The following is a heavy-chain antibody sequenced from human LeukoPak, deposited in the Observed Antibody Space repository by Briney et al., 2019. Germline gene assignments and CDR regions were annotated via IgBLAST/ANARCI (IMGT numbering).Heavy chain of an antibody. J-gene: IGHJ6*04. Sequence: GGSLRLSCAASGFTFSSYEMSWVRQAPGKGLEWVSYISSSGSTIYYADSVKGRFTISRDNAKNSLYPQMNSLRAEDTAVYYCARDSKLDIVATSTYYYYGMDVWGKGTTVTVSS. CDR1: GFTFSSYE. CDR2: ISSSGSTI. V-gene: IGHV3-48*03. CDR3: ARDSKLDIVATSTYYYYGMDV. D-gene: IGHD5-12*01.